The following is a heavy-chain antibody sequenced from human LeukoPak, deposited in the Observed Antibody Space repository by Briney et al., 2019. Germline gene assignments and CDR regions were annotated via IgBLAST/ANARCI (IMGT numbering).Heavy chain of an antibody. D-gene: IGHD4-17*01. CDR1: GGTFSSYA. CDR2: IIPILGIA. J-gene: IGHJ5*02. Sequence: SVKVSCKASGGTFSSYAISWVRQAPGQGLEWMGRIIPILGIANYAQKFQGRVTITADKSTSTAYMELSSLRSEDTAAYYCARPSHVTTGWFDPWGQGTLVTVSS. V-gene: IGHV1-69*04. CDR3: ARPSHVTTGWFDP.